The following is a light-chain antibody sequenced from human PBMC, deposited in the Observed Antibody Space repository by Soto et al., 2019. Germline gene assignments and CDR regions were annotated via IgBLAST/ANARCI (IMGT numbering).Light chain of an antibody. CDR1: RGDVGGYNY. CDR3: SSYTSTDTLVV. J-gene: IGLJ1*01. Sequence: QSVLTQPASVSGSPGQSITISCTGTRGDVGGYNYVSWYQQHPGKAPKLIIYEVSNRPSGVSNRFSGSKSGNTASLTISGLQAEDEADYYCSSYTSTDTLVVFGTGTKVTVL. V-gene: IGLV2-14*01. CDR2: EVS.